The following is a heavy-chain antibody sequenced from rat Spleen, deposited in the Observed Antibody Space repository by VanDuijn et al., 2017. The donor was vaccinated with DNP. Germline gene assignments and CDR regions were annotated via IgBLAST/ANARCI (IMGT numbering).Heavy chain of an antibody. CDR2: ITSSGGYT. CDR3: ARRKNYGLSYYFDY. J-gene: IGHJ2*01. V-gene: IGHV5-31*01. CDR1: GFTFNNYW. Sequence: EVQLVESGGDLVQPGRSLKVSCVVSGFTFNNYWMTWIRQVPGKGLEWVASITSSGGYTYYPDSVKGRFTVSRDNAKSSLYLQMDSLRSEDTATYYCARRKNYGLSYYFDYWGQGVMVTVSS. D-gene: IGHD1-6*01.